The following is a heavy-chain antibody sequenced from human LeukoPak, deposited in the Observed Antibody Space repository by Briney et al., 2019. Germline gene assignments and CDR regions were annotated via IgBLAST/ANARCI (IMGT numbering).Heavy chain of an antibody. CDR1: GGSFSGYY. V-gene: IGHV4-34*01. D-gene: IGHD3-10*01. Sequence: PSETLSLTCAVYGGSFSGYYWSWIRQPPGKGLEWIGEINHSGSTNYNPSLKSRVTISVDTSKNQFSLKLSSVTAADTAVYYCAREERYYGSGSRGGFNWFDPWGQGTLVTVSS. CDR3: AREERYYGSGSRGGFNWFDP. J-gene: IGHJ5*02. CDR2: INHSGST.